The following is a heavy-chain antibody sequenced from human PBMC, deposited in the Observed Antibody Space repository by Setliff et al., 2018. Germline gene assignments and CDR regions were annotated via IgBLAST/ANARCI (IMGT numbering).Heavy chain of an antibody. CDR2: IHPNTGDT. V-gene: IGHV1-2*02. CDR3: ALYDYYYDADGPRNWFDL. J-gene: IGHJ5*02. Sequence: ASVKVSCKTSGYTFTGYYIHWLRQAPGQGPEWMGWIHPNTGDTNYAQNFQDRVTLPRDTSITTAYMELSRLRSDDTALYYCALYDYYYDADGPRNWFDLWGQGTLVTVSS. D-gene: IGHD3-22*01. CDR1: GYTFTGYY.